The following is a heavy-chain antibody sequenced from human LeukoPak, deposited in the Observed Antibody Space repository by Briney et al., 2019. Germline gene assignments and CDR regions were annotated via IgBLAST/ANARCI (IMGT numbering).Heavy chain of an antibody. Sequence: GGSLRLSCAASGFTFSSYWMTWVRQAPGKGPEWVANIKQDGSEKYYVDSVKGRFTISRDNAKNSLYLQMNSLRAEDTAVYYCATSLRLYYYDSSAYYAHWGQGTLVTVSS. V-gene: IGHV3-7*01. CDR1: GFTFSSYW. J-gene: IGHJ4*02. D-gene: IGHD3-22*01. CDR2: IKQDGSEK. CDR3: ATSLRLYYYDSSAYYAH.